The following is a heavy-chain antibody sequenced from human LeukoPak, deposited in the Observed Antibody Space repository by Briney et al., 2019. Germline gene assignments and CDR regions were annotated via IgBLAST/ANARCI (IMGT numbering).Heavy chain of an antibody. CDR3: ARGGYYYDSSGYYPLGY. CDR1: GYTFTSYD. D-gene: IGHD3-22*01. CDR2: MNPNSGNT. Sequence: ASVKVSGKASGYTFTSYDINWVRQATGQGLEWMGWMNPNSGNTGYAQKFQGRVIMTRNTSISTAYMELSSLRSEDTAVYYCARGGYYYDSSGYYPLGYWGQGTLVTVSS. J-gene: IGHJ4*02. V-gene: IGHV1-8*01.